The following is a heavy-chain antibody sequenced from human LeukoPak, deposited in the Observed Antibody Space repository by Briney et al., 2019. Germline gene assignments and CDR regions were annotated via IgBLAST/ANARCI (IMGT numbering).Heavy chain of an antibody. V-gene: IGHV4-59*01. J-gene: IGHJ6*02. Sequence: SETLSLTCTVSGASISTYYWSWIRQPPGKGLEWIGYIYYSGSTNYNPSLKSRVTISVDTSKNQFSLKLSSVTAADTAVYYCARGQYGSGSQGAWEPPPNYYYYYGMDVWGQGTTVTVSS. CDR3: ARGQYGSGSQGAWEPPPNYYYYYGMDV. D-gene: IGHD3-10*01. CDR1: GASISTYY. CDR2: IYYSGST.